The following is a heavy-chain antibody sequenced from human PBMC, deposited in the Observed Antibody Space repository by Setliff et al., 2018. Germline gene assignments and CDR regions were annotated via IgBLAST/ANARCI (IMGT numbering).Heavy chain of an antibody. V-gene: IGHV3-30*03. D-gene: IGHD4-4*01. CDR2: ISNDDTKK. CDR3: ARSTETFSGEDFYFFYYMDV. Sequence: GGSLRLSCAASGFTFGPYIIHWVRQAPGKGLEWVALISNDDTKKYFADSVKGRFTISRDSSRNTLYLQMSSLRPEDTALYYCARSTETFSGEDFYFFYYMDVWGKGTTVTVSS. J-gene: IGHJ6*03. CDR1: GFTFGPYI.